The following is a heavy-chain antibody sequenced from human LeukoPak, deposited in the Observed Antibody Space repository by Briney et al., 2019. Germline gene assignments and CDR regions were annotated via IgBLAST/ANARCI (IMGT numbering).Heavy chain of an antibody. V-gene: IGHV3-30*04. CDR1: GFTFNTYA. CDR3: ARTRYIDY. CDR2: ISSDGSKE. Sequence: PGGSLRLSCAASGFTFNTYAIHWVRQAPGKGLEWVAVISSDGSKEYYADSVKGRFTISRDNAKKTLYLQMNSLRSEDTAVYYCARTRYIDYWGQGTLVTVSS. J-gene: IGHJ4*02.